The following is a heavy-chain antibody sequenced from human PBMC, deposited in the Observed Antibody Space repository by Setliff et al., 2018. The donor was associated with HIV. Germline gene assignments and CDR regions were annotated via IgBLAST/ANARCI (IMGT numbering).Heavy chain of an antibody. Sequence: ASVKVSCKASGYTFNTYGISWVRQAPGQGLEWMRWISPYNGYTNYVQKLQGRVTMTTDTSTSIAYMELRSLKSDDTAVYYCAREITNYFDYWGQGTLVTVSS. V-gene: IGHV1-18*01. CDR2: ISPYNGYT. J-gene: IGHJ4*02. CDR1: GYTFNTYG. CDR3: AREITNYFDY. D-gene: IGHD3-16*01.